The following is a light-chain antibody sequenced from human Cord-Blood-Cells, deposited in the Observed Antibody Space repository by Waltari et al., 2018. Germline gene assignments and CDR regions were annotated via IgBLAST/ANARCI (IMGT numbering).Light chain of an antibody. J-gene: IGLJ1*01. V-gene: IGLV2-11*01. Sequence: SALPQPRSLSGSPAQSVTISCTGTSSDVGGSHHVSWYQQPPGSAPKPMIYDGSTRPSGVPDRCSGSKSGNTASLTISGLQAEDEADYYCCSYAGSFYVFGTGTKVTVL. CDR3: CSYAGSFYV. CDR2: DGS. CDR1: SSDVGGSHH.